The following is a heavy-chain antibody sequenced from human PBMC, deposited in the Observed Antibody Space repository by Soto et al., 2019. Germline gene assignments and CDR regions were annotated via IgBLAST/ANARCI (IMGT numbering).Heavy chain of an antibody. CDR1: GFTFSSYG. CDR3: AAGGPFGELSPKIDY. J-gene: IGHJ4*02. D-gene: IGHD3-10*01. Sequence: PGGSLRLSCAASGFTFSSYGMHWVRQAPGKGLEWVAVIWYDGSNKYYADSVKGRFTISRDNSKNTLYLQMNSLRAEDTAVYYCAAGGPFGELSPKIDYWGQGTLVTVSS. V-gene: IGHV3-33*01. CDR2: IWYDGSNK.